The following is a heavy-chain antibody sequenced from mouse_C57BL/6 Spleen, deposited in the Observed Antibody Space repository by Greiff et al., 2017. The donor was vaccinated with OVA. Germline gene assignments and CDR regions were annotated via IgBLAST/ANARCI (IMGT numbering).Heavy chain of an antibody. V-gene: IGHV5-6*01. Sequence: EVKLMESGGDLVKPGGSLKLSCAASGFTFSSYGMSWVRQTPDKRLEWVATISSGGSYTYYPDSVKGRFTISRDNAKNTLYLQRSSMKSEDTAMYYCARDRFAYWGQGTLVTVSA. CDR3: ARDRFAY. CDR2: ISSGGSYT. J-gene: IGHJ3*01. CDR1: GFTFSSYG.